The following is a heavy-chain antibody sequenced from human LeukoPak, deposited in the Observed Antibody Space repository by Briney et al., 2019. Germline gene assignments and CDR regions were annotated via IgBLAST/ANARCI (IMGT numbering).Heavy chain of an antibody. Sequence: GGSLRLSCAASGFTFSSYEMNWVRQTPGQGLEWVSYISGSGSVIYYVDSVKGRFTISRDNAKNSLYLQMNSLRAEDTAVYYCAREDYQDAFDIWGQGTMVTVSS. CDR3: AREDYQDAFDI. J-gene: IGHJ3*02. CDR1: GFTFSSYE. V-gene: IGHV3-48*03. D-gene: IGHD2-2*01. CDR2: ISGSGSVI.